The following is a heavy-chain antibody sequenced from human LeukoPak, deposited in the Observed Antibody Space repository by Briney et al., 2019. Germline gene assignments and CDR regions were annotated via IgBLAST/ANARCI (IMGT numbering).Heavy chain of an antibody. CDR3: ARECGTTPYYYYYYYMDV. Sequence: PSETLSLTCAVYGGSFSGYYWSWIRQPPGKGLEWIGEINHSGSTNYNPSLKSRVTISVDTSKNQFSLKLSSVTAADTAVYYCARECGTTPYYYYYYYMDVWGKGTTVTVSS. V-gene: IGHV4-34*01. J-gene: IGHJ6*03. D-gene: IGHD1-1*01. CDR1: GGSFSGYY. CDR2: INHSGST.